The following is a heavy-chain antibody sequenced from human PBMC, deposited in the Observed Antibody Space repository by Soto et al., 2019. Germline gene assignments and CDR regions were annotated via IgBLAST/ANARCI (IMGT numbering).Heavy chain of an antibody. CDR1: GFTFSSYA. V-gene: IGHV3-23*01. D-gene: IGHD4-17*01. CDR2: ISGSGGST. J-gene: IGHJ6*02. Sequence: GGSLSLSCAASGFTFSSYAMSLVRPAPGKGLEWVSAISGSGGSTYYADSVKGRFTISRDNSKNTLYLQMNSLRAEDTAVYYCAKGGEYAPYYYGMDVWGQGTTVTVSS. CDR3: AKGGEYAPYYYGMDV.